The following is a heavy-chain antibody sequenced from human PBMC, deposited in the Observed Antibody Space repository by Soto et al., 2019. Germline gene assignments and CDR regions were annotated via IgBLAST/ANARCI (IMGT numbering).Heavy chain of an antibody. CDR1: GYTFTSYG. CDR3: AREKYCSSTSCYRSSGFDP. D-gene: IGHD2-2*01. V-gene: IGHV1-18*04. Sequence: QVQLVQSGAEVKKPGASVKVSCKASGYTFTSYGISWVRQAPGQGLEWMGWISAYNGNTNYAQKFQGRVTMTTDTSTSTAYMELRILRSDDTAVYYCAREKYCSSTSCYRSSGFDPWGQGTLVTVSS. J-gene: IGHJ5*02. CDR2: ISAYNGNT.